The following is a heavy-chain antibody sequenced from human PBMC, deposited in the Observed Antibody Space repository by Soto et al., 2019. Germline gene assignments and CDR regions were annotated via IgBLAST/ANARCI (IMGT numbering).Heavy chain of an antibody. CDR3: VHTVMVHTITGGHDSDY. Sequence: QITLEESGPTLVKPTQTLTLTYTFSAFSLSTNGVGVGWIRQPPGKPLEWLAVIYWNEDKRYSRSLKSRLSITKDTSKNQVVLTMTTMDPLDTATYYCVHTVMVHTITGGHDSDYWGPGILVTVSS. J-gene: IGHJ4*02. CDR2: IYWNEDK. D-gene: IGHD2-8*01. V-gene: IGHV2-5*01. CDR1: AFSLSTNGVG.